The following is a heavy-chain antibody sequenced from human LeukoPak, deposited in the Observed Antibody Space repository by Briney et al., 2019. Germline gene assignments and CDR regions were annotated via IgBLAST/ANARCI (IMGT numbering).Heavy chain of an antibody. Sequence: PSETLSLTCAVYGGSFSGYYWSGIRQPPGKGLEWIGEINHSGSTNYNPSLKSRVTISVDTSKNQFSLKLSSVTAADTAVYYCASVSTVKRAFDIWGQGTMVTVSS. V-gene: IGHV4-34*01. D-gene: IGHD4-17*01. CDR2: INHSGST. CDR3: ASVSTVKRAFDI. CDR1: GGSFSGYY. J-gene: IGHJ3*02.